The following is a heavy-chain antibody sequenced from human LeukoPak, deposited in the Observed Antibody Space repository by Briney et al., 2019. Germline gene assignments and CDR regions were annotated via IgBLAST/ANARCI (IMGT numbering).Heavy chain of an antibody. D-gene: IGHD4-23*01. J-gene: IGHJ3*02. CDR2: IIPFLGIT. CDR1: GGTFSYYT. V-gene: IGHV1-69*02. CDR3: VGGNSWDDAFDI. Sequence: SVKVSCKASGGTFSYYTISWVRQAPGQGLEWMGRIIPFLGITNYAQKFQGRVTITADKSTSTAYMELSSLRSEDTAVYYCVGGNSWDDAFDIWGQGTMVTVSS.